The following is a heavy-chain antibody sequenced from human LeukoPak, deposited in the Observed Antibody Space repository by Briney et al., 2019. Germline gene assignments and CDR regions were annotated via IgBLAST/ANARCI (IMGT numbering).Heavy chain of an antibody. Sequence: GGSLRLSCAASGFTFSSYSMNWVRQAPGKGLEWVSSISSSSSYIYYADSVKGRFTISRDNAKNSLYLQMNSLRAEDTAVYYCARDRSVAGEGYYFDYWGQGTLVTVSS. D-gene: IGHD6-19*01. V-gene: IGHV3-21*01. CDR3: ARDRSVAGEGYYFDY. J-gene: IGHJ4*02. CDR1: GFTFSSYS. CDR2: ISSSSSYI.